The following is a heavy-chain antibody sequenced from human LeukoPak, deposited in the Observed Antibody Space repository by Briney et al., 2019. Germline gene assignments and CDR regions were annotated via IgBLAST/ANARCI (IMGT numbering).Heavy chain of an antibody. V-gene: IGHV4-38-2*02. Sequence: SETLSLTCTVSGYSISSGYYWGWIRQPPGKGLEWIGSIYHSGSTYYNPSLKSRVTISVDTSKNQFSLKLSSVTAADTALYYCARSHSSTSWFFDSWGQGTLVTVSS. D-gene: IGHD6-6*01. J-gene: IGHJ4*02. CDR3: ARSHSSTSWFFDS. CDR1: GYSISSGYY. CDR2: IYHSGST.